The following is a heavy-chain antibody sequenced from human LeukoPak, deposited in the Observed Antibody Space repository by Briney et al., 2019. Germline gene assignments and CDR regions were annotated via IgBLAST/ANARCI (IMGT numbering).Heavy chain of an antibody. V-gene: IGHV5-51*03. CDR1: GYSFTSYW. CDR2: IYPGDSDT. Sequence: PGESLKIPCKGSGYSFTSYWIGWVRQMPGKGLEWMGIIYPGDSDTRYSPSFQGQVTISADKSISTAYLQWSSLKASDTAMYYCARSAVSNPNWFDPWGQGTLVTVSS. J-gene: IGHJ5*02. D-gene: IGHD2-8*01. CDR3: ARSAVSNPNWFDP.